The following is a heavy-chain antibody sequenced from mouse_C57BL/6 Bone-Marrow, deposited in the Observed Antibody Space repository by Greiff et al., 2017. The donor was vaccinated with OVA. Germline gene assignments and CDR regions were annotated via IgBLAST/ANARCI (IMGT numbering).Heavy chain of an antibody. J-gene: IGHJ2*01. Sequence: VQLQQPGAELVKPGASVKLSCKASGYTFTSYWMHWVKQRPGQGLEWIGMIHPNSGSTNYNEKLKSKATLTVDKSSSTAYMQLSSLTSEDSAVYYCARLSLRGYWGQGTTLTVSS. V-gene: IGHV1-64*01. D-gene: IGHD2-4*01. CDR3: ARLSLRGY. CDR2: IHPNSGST. CDR1: GYTFTSYW.